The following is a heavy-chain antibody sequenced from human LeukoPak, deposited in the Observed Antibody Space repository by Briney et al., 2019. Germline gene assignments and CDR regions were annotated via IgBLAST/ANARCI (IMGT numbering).Heavy chain of an antibody. V-gene: IGHV3-74*01. J-gene: IGHJ6*02. CDR2: IDPDGSTT. CDR1: GFTLNGYW. Sequence: PGGSLRLSCAASGFTLNGYWMHWVRQAPGEGLVWVSRIDPDGSTTNYPESVKGRFTTSRDNAKNTMYLQMNSLRAEDTALYYCTRVQAGRSGLMDVWGRGTTVTVSS. D-gene: IGHD2-8*02. CDR3: TRVQAGRSGLMDV.